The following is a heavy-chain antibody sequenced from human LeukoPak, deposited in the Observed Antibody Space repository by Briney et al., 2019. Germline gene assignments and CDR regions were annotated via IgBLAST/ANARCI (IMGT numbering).Heavy chain of an antibody. V-gene: IGHV3-48*03. CDR1: GFTFSNYE. CDR3: ARVRSGYSHENYFDY. J-gene: IGHJ4*02. Sequence: PGGSLRLSCAASGFTFSNYEMNWVREALGGGLEWVSYISGSGSTIYYADSVKGRFTISRDNAKDSLYLQMNSLRAEDTAVYYCARVRSGYSHENYFDYWGQGTLVTVSS. D-gene: IGHD5-18*01. CDR2: ISGSGSTI.